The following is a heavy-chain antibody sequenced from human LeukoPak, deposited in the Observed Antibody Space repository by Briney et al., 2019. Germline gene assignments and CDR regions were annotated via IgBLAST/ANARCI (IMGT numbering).Heavy chain of an antibody. J-gene: IGHJ4*02. CDR3: ARGYFDPSGYKPFY. Sequence: DSVKGRFTISRDNAKNSLYLQMNSLRAEDTAVYYCARGYFDPSGYKPFYWGQGTLVTVSS. V-gene: IGHV3-7*01. D-gene: IGHD3-22*01.